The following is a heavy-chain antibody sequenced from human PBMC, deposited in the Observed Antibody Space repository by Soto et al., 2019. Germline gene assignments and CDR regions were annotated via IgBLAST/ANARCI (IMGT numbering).Heavy chain of an antibody. CDR2: INIDGIT. Sequence: EVQLVESGGGLVQPGGSLRLSCAASGFTFSSYWMHWVRQAPGKGLVWVSRINIDGITSYADSVKGRFTISRDNAKNTXYLQLNTLGAGETAVYDCARGDGDNYDGHGYLARHWGQGTLVTVSS. J-gene: IGHJ4*02. CDR3: ARGDGDNYDGHGYLARH. V-gene: IGHV3-74*01. CDR1: GFTFSSYW. D-gene: IGHD3-22*01.